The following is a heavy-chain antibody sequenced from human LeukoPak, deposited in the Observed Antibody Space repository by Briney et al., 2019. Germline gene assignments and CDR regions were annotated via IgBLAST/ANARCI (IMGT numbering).Heavy chain of an antibody. V-gene: IGHV4-30-2*01. J-gene: IGHJ3*02. CDR2: IYHSGST. Sequence: PSETLSLTCSVSGGSISSGGYYWSWIRQPPGKGLEWIGYIYHSGSTYYNPSLKSRVIISVDRSKNQFSLKLSSVTAADTAVYYCARDGGVPADDAFDIWGQGTMVTVSS. CDR3: ARDGGVPADDAFDI. D-gene: IGHD2-2*01. CDR1: GGSISSGGYY.